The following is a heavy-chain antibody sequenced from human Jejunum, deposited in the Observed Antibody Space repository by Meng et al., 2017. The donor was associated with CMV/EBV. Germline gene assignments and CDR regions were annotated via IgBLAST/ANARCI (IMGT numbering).Heavy chain of an antibody. CDR1: GFSVSSNY. CDR3: VRNLGYTYGLVS. V-gene: IGHV3-66*01. Sequence: GQLVECGGGLVQPGESLRLSCAASGFSVSSNYMSWVRQAPGKGLEWVTLIYSGGTTFYADSVKGRFTISRDNSKNVLYLQMNSVRAEDTALYHCVRNLGYTYGLVSWGQGTLVTVSS. J-gene: IGHJ5*02. CDR2: IYSGGTT. D-gene: IGHD5-18*01.